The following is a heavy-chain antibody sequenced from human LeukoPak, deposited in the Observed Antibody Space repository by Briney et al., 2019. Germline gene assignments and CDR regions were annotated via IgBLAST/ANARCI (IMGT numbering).Heavy chain of an antibody. CDR3: AHGPTDRSYYYVFDY. J-gene: IGHJ4*02. V-gene: IGHV2-5*02. Sequence: SGPTLVRHSQTLTLTCIFSGFSLSTDRVAVAWIRQPPGEAMEWPALIYWDDDKRYRPSLKNRVSITKDTSKNEVVLTLTNVETVDTGTYYCAHGPTDRSYYYVFDYWCQGSLVTVSS. CDR1: GFSLSTDRVA. D-gene: IGHD3-10*01. CDR2: IYWDDDK.